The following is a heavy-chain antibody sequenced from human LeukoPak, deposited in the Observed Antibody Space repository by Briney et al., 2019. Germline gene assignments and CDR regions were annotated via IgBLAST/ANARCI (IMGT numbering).Heavy chain of an antibody. V-gene: IGHV1-2*02. CDR2: INPNSGGT. CDR3: ARPYFNFWGGYPSFHYYMDV. D-gene: IGHD3-3*01. CDR1: GYTFTGYY. Sequence: GASVKVSCKASGYTFTGYYMHWVRQAPGQGLEWMGWINPNSGGTNYAQKFQGRVTMTRDTSISTAYMEVTSLRSDDTAVYYCARPYFNFWGGYPSFHYYMDVWGKGTTVTVSS. J-gene: IGHJ6*03.